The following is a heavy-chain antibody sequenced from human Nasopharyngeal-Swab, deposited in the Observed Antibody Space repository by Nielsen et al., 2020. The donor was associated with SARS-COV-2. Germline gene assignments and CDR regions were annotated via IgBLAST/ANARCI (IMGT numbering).Heavy chain of an antibody. V-gene: IGHV3-30*18. CDR2: ISYDGSNK. D-gene: IGHD3-9*01. CDR3: AKAFQEPPLRYFDI. Sequence: SCAASGFTFSSYGMHWVRQAPGKGLEWVAVISYDGSNKYYADSVKGRFTISRDNSKNTLYLQMNSLRAEDTAVYYCAKAFQEPPLRYFDIWGQGTLVTVSS. CDR1: GFTFSSYG. J-gene: IGHJ4*02.